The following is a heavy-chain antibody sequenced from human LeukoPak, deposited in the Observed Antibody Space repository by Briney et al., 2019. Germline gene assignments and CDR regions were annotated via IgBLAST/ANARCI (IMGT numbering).Heavy chain of an antibody. CDR1: GGSISSSNW. V-gene: IGHV4-4*02. J-gene: IGHJ4*02. Sequence: SGTLSLTCAVSGGSISSSNWWSWVRQPPGKGLEWIGEIYHSGSTNYNPSLKSRVTISVDKSKNQFSLKLSSVTAADTAVYYCARDGRPLGDYDILTGYPSVLWGQGTLVTVSS. CDR3: ARDGRPLGDYDILTGYPSVL. CDR2: IYHSGST. D-gene: IGHD3-9*01.